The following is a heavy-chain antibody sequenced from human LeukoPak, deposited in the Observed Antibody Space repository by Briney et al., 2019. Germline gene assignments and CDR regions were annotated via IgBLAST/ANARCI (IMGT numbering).Heavy chain of an antibody. CDR1: GFTFSSCA. Sequence: GGSLRLSCAASGFTFSSCAMNWVRQAPGKGLEWVSVISGTGGSTYYADSVKGRFTISRDNSKNTLSLQMNSLRVEDTAVYYSAKGGPNSWHKIDSSGHGTLVTASS. V-gene: IGHV3-23*01. D-gene: IGHD6-13*01. J-gene: IGHJ5*01. CDR2: ISGTGGST. CDR3: AKGGPNSWHKIDS.